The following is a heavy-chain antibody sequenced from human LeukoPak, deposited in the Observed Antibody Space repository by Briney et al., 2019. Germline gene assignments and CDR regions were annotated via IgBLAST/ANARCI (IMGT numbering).Heavy chain of an antibody. Sequence: GASVKVSCKTSGYTFTSYDINWVRQATGQGLEWMGWLNPNSGDTGYAQKLQGRVSITRNTSISTAYMELSSLRSEDTAIYYCARGTYYDFWSGYSPYNFDFWGQGTLVTVSS. CDR2: LNPNSGDT. J-gene: IGHJ4*02. CDR1: GYTFTSYD. CDR3: ARGTYYDFWSGYSPYNFDF. D-gene: IGHD3-3*01. V-gene: IGHV1-8*03.